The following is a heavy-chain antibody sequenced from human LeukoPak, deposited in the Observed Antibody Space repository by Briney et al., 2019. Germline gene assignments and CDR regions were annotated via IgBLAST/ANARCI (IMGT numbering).Heavy chain of an antibody. D-gene: IGHD3-16*02. CDR3: ARHIGGGIEDMDV. V-gene: IGHV4-59*08. Sequence: SETLSLTRTVSGGSIGTYYWSWIRQSPGKGLEWIGYIYVTGTRYNPYLQSRVTISVDRSRNQFFLKMSSVTAADTAVYYCARHIGGGIEDMDVWGKGTKVIVSS. CDR1: GGSIGTYY. J-gene: IGHJ6*03. CDR2: IYVTGT.